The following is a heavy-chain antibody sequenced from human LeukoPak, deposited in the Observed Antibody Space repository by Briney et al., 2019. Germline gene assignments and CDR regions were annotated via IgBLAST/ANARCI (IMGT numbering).Heavy chain of an antibody. CDR1: GFTFSSYG. D-gene: IGHD2-21*02. CDR3: AREVTSVVVTALDY. CDR2: IWYDGSNK. J-gene: IGHJ4*02. V-gene: IGHV3-33*01. Sequence: GGSLRLSCAASGFTFSSYGMHWVRQAPGKGLEWVAVIWYDGSNKYYADSVKGRFTISRDNSKNTLYLQMNSLRAEDTAVYYCAREVTSVVVTALDYWGQGTLVTVSS.